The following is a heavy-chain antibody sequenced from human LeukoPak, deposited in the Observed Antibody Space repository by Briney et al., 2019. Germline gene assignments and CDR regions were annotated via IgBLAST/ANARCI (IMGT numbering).Heavy chain of an antibody. CDR3: ATDRGKFGELLFDY. J-gene: IGHJ4*02. D-gene: IGHD3-10*01. Sequence: ASVKVSCKVSGYTLTELSMHWVRQAPGKGLEWMVGFDPEDGETIYAQKFQGRVTMTEDTSTDTAYMELSSLRSEDTAVYYCATDRGKFGELLFDYWGQGTLVTASS. V-gene: IGHV1-24*01. CDR2: FDPEDGET. CDR1: GYTLTELS.